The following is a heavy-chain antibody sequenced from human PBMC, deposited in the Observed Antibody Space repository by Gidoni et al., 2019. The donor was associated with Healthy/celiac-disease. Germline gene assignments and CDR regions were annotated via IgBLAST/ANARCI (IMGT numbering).Heavy chain of an antibody. J-gene: IGHJ4*02. Sequence: EVPLLESGGGFVPPGGSLRLSCAASGFTCRSYAMSWVRQAPGKGLEWVSAISGSGGSTYYADSVKGRFTISRDNSKNTLYLQMNSMRAEDTAVYYCAKVLYSSGWFDYWGQGTLVTVSS. D-gene: IGHD6-19*01. V-gene: IGHV3-23*01. CDR1: GFTCRSYA. CDR3: AKVLYSSGWFDY. CDR2: ISGSGGST.